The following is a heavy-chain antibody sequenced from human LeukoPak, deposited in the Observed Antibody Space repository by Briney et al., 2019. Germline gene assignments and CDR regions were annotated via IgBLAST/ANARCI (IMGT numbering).Heavy chain of an antibody. CDR2: INHSGST. CDR1: GGSFSGYY. Sequence: SETLSLACAVYGGSFSGYYWSWIRQPPGKGLEWIGEINHSGSTNHNPSLKSRVTISVDTSKNQFSLKLSSVTAADTAVYYCARGGPEHDYWGQGTLVTVSS. J-gene: IGHJ4*02. V-gene: IGHV4-34*01. CDR3: ARGGPEHDY.